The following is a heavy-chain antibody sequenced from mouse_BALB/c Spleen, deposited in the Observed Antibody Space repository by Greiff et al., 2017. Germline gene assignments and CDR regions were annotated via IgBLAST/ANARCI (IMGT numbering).Heavy chain of an antibody. CDR3: ARGEFFAY. CDR1: GFSLTSYG. J-gene: IGHJ3*01. Sequence: VKLQQSGPGLVQPSQSLSITCTVSGFSLTSYGVHWVRQSPGKGLEWLGVIWSGGSTDYNAAFISRLSISKDNSKSQVFFKMNSLQANDTAIYYCARGEFFAYWGQGTLVTVSA. V-gene: IGHV2-2*02. CDR2: IWSGGST.